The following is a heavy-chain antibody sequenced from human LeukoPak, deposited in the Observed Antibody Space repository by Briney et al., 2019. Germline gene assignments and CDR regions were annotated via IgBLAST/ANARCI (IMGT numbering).Heavy chain of an antibody. CDR3: AVYNWNDLAFDY. J-gene: IGHJ4*02. Sequence: GGSLRLSCAASGFTFSSYGMHWVRQAPGKGLEWVAVIWYDGSNKYYADSVKGRFTISRDNSKNTLYLQMNSLRAEDTAVYYCAVYNWNDLAFDYWGQGTLVTVSS. CDR1: GFTFSSYG. D-gene: IGHD1-1*01. CDR2: IWYDGSNK. V-gene: IGHV3-33*01.